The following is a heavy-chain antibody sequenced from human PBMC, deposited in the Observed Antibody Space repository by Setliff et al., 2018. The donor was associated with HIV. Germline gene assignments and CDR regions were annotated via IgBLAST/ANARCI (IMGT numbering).Heavy chain of an antibody. CDR1: GGSISDYY. Sequence: SETLSLTCTVSGGSISDYYWSWVRQPAGKGLEWIGRIYTGGSTKFNPSLGGRASLSVDKSNNQVSLKLTSVTAADTAIYYCARDPNYMDVWGQGTTVTVSS. V-gene: IGHV4-4*07. J-gene: IGHJ6*02. CDR2: IYTGGST. CDR3: ARDPNYMDV.